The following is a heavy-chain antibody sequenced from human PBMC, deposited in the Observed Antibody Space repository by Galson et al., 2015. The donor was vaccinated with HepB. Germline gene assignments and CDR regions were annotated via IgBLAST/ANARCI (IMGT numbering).Heavy chain of an antibody. V-gene: IGHV3-21*01. CDR2: ISSSSSYI. J-gene: IGHJ4*02. CDR3: ARVLDGSGWEDY. Sequence: LRLSCAASGFTFSSYSMNWVRQAPGKGLEWVSSISSSSSYIYYADSVKGRFTISRDNAKNSLYLQMNSLRAEDTAVYYCARVLDGSGWEDYWGQGTLVTVSS. D-gene: IGHD6-19*01. CDR1: GFTFSSYS.